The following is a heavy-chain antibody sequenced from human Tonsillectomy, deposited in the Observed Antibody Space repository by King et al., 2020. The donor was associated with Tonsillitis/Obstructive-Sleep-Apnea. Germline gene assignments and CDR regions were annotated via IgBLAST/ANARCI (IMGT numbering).Heavy chain of an antibody. V-gene: IGHV1-2*04. CDR1: GYTFTDYY. J-gene: IGHJ4*02. Sequence: QLVQYGAEVKKPGASVKVSCKASGYTFTDYYMHWVRQAPGQGLEWMGWINPHSGGTNYAQKFQGCVTMTRDTSISTAYMELSRLRSDDTAVYYCARALTSYLDYWGQGALVTVSS. CDR3: ARALTSYLDY. CDR2: INPHSGGT.